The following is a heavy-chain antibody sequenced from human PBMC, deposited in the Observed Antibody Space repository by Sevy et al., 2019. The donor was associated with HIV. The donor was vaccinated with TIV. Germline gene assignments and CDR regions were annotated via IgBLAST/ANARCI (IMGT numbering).Heavy chain of an antibody. D-gene: IGHD4-17*01. CDR3: AREGSYGDYRLSYYFGMDV. Sequence: GGSLRLSCAASGFSFSSYWMTWVRQAPGKGLEWVASIYQDGSEKYYMDSVKGRFTVSRDNAKNSLFVQMNSLRVEDTAVYYCAREGSYGDYRLSYYFGMDVWGQGTTVTVSS. CDR2: IYQDGSEK. J-gene: IGHJ6*02. CDR1: GFSFSSYW. V-gene: IGHV3-7*01.